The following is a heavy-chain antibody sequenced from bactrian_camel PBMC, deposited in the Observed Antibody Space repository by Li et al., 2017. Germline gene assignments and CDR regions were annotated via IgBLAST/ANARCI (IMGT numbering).Heavy chain of an antibody. V-gene: IGHV3S26*01. J-gene: IGHJ4*01. D-gene: IGHD2*01. Sequence: VQLVESGGGSVQAGGSLRLSRAASGYTYSSYCMGWFRQAPGKEREGVADIDGDGRTSYAGYVKGRFTISKDNAKNTLYLQMNSLKPEDTAMYHCSRANYMNNGRAGGGFNYWGQGTQVTVS. CDR3: SRANYMNNGRAGGGFNY. CDR1: GYTYSSYC. CDR2: IDGDGRT.